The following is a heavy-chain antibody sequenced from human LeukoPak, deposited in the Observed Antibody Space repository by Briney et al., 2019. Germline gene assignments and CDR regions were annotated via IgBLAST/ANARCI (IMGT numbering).Heavy chain of an antibody. CDR1: GGSISSSSYY. V-gene: IGHV4-39*01. Sequence: SETLSLTCTVSGGSISSSSYYWGWIRQPPGKGLEWIGSIYYSGSTNYNPSLKSRVTISVDTSKNQFSLKLSSVTAADTAVYYCARHYFRGRGGMDVWGQGTTVTVSS. CDR3: ARHYFRGRGGMDV. J-gene: IGHJ6*02. D-gene: IGHD3-9*01. CDR2: IYYSGST.